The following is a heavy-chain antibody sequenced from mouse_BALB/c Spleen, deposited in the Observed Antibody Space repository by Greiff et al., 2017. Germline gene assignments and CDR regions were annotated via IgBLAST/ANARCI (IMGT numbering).Heavy chain of an antibody. CDR2: ISYSGST. V-gene: IGHV3-8*02. D-gene: IGHD2-1*01. J-gene: IGHJ4*01. CDR3: ARGPYGNYVYYYAMDY. CDR1: GDSITSGY. Sequence: EVKLVESGPSLVKPSQTLSLTCSVTGDSITSGYWNWIRKFPGNKLEYMGYISYSGSTYYNPSLKSRISITRDTSKNQYYLQLNSVTTEDTATYYCARGPYGNYVYYYAMDYWGQGTSVTVSS.